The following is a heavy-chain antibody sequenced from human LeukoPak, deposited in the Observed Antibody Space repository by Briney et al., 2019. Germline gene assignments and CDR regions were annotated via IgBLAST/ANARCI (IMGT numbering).Heavy chain of an antibody. CDR2: MNPNSGNT. Sequence: GALVQVSCKASVYTFTSYDINWVRQATGQGLEWMGWMNPNSGNTRYARKVQGRVTMTRNTSISTAYMELSSLRSEDTAVYYCARAPPYSSSWDYYYYYGMDVWGQGTTVTVSS. D-gene: IGHD6-13*01. CDR1: VYTFTSYD. J-gene: IGHJ6*02. V-gene: IGHV1-8*01. CDR3: ARAPPYSSSWDYYYYYGMDV.